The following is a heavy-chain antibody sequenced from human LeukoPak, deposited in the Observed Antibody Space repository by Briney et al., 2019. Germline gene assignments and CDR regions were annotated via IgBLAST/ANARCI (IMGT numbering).Heavy chain of an antibody. V-gene: IGHV3-33*01. J-gene: IGHJ4*02. CDR1: GFTFSSYG. Sequence: GGSLRLSCAASGFTFSSYGMHWVRQAPGKGLEWVAVIWYDGSNKYYADSVKGRFTISRDNSKNTLYLQMNSLRAEDTAVYYCARHTYYHYYDSSGYYIDYWGQGTLVTVSS. CDR2: IWYDGSNK. D-gene: IGHD3-22*01. CDR3: ARHTYYHYYDSSGYYIDY.